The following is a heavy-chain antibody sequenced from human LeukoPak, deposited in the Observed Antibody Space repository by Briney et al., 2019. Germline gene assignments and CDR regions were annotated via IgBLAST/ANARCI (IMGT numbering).Heavy chain of an antibody. CDR3: ARQQLSQLYYFDN. V-gene: IGHV4-59*01. J-gene: IGHJ4*02. CDR1: GGSISSYY. CDR2: IYYTGST. Sequence: SETLSLTCTVTGGSISSYYWSWIRQPPGKGLEWIGYIYYTGSTNYNPSLKSRVTISVDTSKNQFSLKLSSVTAADTAVYYCARQQLSQLYYFDNWGQGTLVTVSS. D-gene: IGHD6-13*01.